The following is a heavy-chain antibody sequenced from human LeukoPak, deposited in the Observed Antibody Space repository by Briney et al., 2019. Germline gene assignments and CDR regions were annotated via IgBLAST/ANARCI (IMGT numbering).Heavy chain of an antibody. CDR1: GGSISSSSYY. Sequence: SETLSLTCTVSGGSISSSSYYWGWIRPRPGQGLVGFGSIYYSGSTYYNPSLKSPVTISVDTSKNQFSLKLSSVTAADTAVYYCARPGVAGTGSYGMDVWGQGTTVTVSS. CDR2: IYYSGST. D-gene: IGHD2-15*01. J-gene: IGHJ6*02. V-gene: IGHV4-39*01. CDR3: ARPGVAGTGSYGMDV.